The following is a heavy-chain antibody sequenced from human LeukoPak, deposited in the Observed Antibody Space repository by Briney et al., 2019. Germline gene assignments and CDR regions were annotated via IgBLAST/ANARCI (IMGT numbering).Heavy chain of an antibody. CDR1: GFTFNDYA. J-gene: IGHJ6*02. V-gene: IGHV3-9*01. D-gene: IGHD5-18*01. CDR2: ISWNSDNI. CDR3: AKTIVRDSYGSFLGDYGTDV. Sequence: GRSLRLSCAASGFTFNDYAMHWVRQAPGKGLEWVSGISWNSDNIGYADSVKGRFTISRDNAKNSLYLQMNSLSTEDTALYYCAKTIVRDSYGSFLGDYGTDVWGQGTTVTVSS.